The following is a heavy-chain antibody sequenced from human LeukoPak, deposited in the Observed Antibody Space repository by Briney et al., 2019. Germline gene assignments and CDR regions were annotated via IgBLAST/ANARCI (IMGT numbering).Heavy chain of an antibody. V-gene: IGHV4-38-2*02. CDR1: GYSISSGCY. CDR3: ARDHSTYGSSPTDY. J-gene: IGHJ4*02. CDR2: VHHSGST. D-gene: IGHD3-10*01. Sequence: SETLSLTCTVSGYSISSGCYWGWIRQPPGKGLEWIGSVHHSGSTYYNPSLKSRVTISIDTSKNQFSPKLSSVTAADTAVYYCARDHSTYGSSPTDYWGQGTLLTVSS.